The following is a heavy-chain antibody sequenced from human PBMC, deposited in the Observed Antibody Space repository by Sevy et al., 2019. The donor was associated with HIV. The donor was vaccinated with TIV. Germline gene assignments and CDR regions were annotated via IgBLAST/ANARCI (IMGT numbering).Heavy chain of an antibody. J-gene: IGHJ4*02. CDR3: AGENAWGRGYS. V-gene: IGHV4-59*08. CDR2: IYYNGHI. D-gene: IGHD1-26*01. Sequence: SETLSLTSTVSGGSITSLYWNWIRQPPGKGLEWIANIYYNGHINYNPSLKSRVTLSLDTCKNQFSLRLSSVTAADTAMYYCAGENAWGRGYSWGQGTLVTVSS. CDR1: GGSITSLY.